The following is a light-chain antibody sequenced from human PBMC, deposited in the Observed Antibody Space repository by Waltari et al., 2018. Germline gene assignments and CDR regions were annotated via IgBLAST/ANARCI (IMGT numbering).Light chain of an antibody. CDR1: QSIGGW. CDR3: QQYKISPYT. CDR2: KTS. J-gene: IGKJ2*01. V-gene: IGKV1-5*03. Sequence: IRMTQSPPTLSATVGDRVNIICLGSQSIGGWLAWYQQKPGKAPNLLIYKTSNLQSGVPSRFSGSGSGTDFTLTISSLQPDDFATYYCQQYKISPYTFGQGTKLEIK.